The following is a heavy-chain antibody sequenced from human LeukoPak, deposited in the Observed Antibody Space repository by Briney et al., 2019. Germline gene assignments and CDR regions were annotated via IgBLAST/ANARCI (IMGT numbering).Heavy chain of an antibody. V-gene: IGHV1-18*01. D-gene: IGHD2-2*01. J-gene: IGHJ4*02. CDR1: XXXFXSYG. CDR2: ISAYNGNT. CDR3: ARSDCSSTSCPGDY. Sequence: ASVKVSCKASXXXFXSYGISWVRQAPGXGLEWMGWISAYNGNTNYAQKLQGRVTMTTDTSTSTAYMELRSLRSDDTAVYYCARSDCSSTSCPGDYWGQGTLVTVSS.